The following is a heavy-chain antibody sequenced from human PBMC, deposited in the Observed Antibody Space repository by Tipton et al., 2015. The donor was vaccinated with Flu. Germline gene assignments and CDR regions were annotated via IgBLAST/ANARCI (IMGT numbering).Heavy chain of an antibody. D-gene: IGHD3-10*01. V-gene: IGHV4-34*01. Sequence: TLSLTCVVHGGSFSGYYWSWIRRSPGKGLEWIGEIDHIGTTNYSPSLKSRVTISRDTSKIQFSLNMGSVTAADTAVYYCARSVVGSGSQYPVGYYYYGMDVRGQGTTVTVSS. J-gene: IGHJ6*02. CDR1: GGSFSGYY. CDR3: ARSVVGSGSQYPVGYYYYGMDV. CDR2: IDHIGTT.